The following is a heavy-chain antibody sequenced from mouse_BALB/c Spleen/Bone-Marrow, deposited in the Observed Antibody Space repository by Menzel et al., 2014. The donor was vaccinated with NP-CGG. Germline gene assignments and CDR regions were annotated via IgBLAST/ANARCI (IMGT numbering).Heavy chain of an antibody. D-gene: IGHD2-14*01. J-gene: IGHJ4*01. CDR1: GFSLTSYG. CDR2: IWAGGST. CDR3: ARVGYRYDGYAMDY. V-gene: IGHV2-9*02. Sequence: QVQLQQSGPGLVAPSQSLSITCTVSGFSLTSYGVHWVRQPPGKGLEWLGVIWAGGSTNYNSALMSRLSISKDNPKSQVFLKMNSLQTDDTAMYYCARVGYRYDGYAMDYWGQGTSVTVSS.